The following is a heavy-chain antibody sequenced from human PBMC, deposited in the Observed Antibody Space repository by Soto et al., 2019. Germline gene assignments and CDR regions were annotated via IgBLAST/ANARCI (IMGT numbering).Heavy chain of an antibody. CDR1: GFTFSSYS. J-gene: IGHJ6*02. V-gene: IGHV3-21*01. CDR2: ISSSSSYI. CDR3: ANNYYGSGSYLNGMDV. D-gene: IGHD3-10*01. Sequence: PGGSLRLSCAASGFTFSSYSMNWVRQAPGKGLEWVSSISSSSSYIYYADSVKGRFTISRDNAKNSLYLQMNSLRAEDTAVYYCANNYYGSGSYLNGMDVWGQGTTVTVSS.